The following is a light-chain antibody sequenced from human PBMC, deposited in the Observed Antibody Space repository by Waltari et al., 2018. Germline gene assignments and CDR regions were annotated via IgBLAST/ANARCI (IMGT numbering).Light chain of an antibody. CDR1: QSVLSTSTGKSY. J-gene: IGKJ1*01. Sequence: DIVMAQSPDSLAVSLGERATIKCGSRQSVLSTSTGKSYLAWYQQKPGQPPNLLIYWASTRESGVPDRFSGSGSGTDFTLTISSLQAEDVAVYYCQQYYDTPWTFGQGTKEEIK. CDR3: QQYYDTPWT. CDR2: WAS. V-gene: IGKV4-1*01.